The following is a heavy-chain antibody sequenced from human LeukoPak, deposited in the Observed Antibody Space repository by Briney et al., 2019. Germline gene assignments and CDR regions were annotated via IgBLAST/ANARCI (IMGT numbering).Heavy chain of an antibody. Sequence: ESSETLSLTCTVSGGSISSGGYYWSWIRQHPGKGLEWIGYIYYSGSTYYNPSLKSRVTISVDTSKNQFSLKLSSVTAADTAVYYCARVTGGEWLAHFDYWGQGTLVTVSS. D-gene: IGHD6-19*01. J-gene: IGHJ4*02. CDR1: GGSISSGGYY. V-gene: IGHV4-31*03. CDR2: IYYSGST. CDR3: ARVTGGEWLAHFDY.